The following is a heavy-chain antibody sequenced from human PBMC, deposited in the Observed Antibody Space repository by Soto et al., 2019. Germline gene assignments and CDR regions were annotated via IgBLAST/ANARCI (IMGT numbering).Heavy chain of an antibody. Sequence: QVQLQESGPGLVKPSQTLSLTCTVSGGSISSGGYYWSWIRQHPGKGLEWIGYIYYSGSTYYNPSLKSRVTISVDTSKNQFSLKLSSVTAADTAVYYCARDSNMVRGVIAAFDIWGQGTMVTVSS. CDR3: ARDSNMVRGVIAAFDI. CDR2: IYYSGST. D-gene: IGHD3-10*01. J-gene: IGHJ3*02. V-gene: IGHV4-31*03. CDR1: GGSISSGGYY.